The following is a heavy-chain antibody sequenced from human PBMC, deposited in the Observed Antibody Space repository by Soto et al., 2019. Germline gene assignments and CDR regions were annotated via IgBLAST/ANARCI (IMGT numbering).Heavy chain of an antibody. CDR3: ARGGYCTGNRSFDAFDI. CDR2: ISSGSSTI. CDR1: GFRFSDYS. J-gene: IGHJ3*02. Sequence: GGSLRLSCAASGFRFSDYSMNWVRQAPGKGLEWVSYISSGSSTINYAHSVKGRFVISRDNAKNSLSLQMDSLRGEDTAVYYCARGGYCTGNRSFDAFDIWGQGTMVTVSS. V-gene: IGHV3-48*01. D-gene: IGHD2-8*02.